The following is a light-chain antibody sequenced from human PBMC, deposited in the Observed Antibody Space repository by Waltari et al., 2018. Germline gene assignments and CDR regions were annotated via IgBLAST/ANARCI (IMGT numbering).Light chain of an antibody. CDR1: KLGDKY. CDR2: EDT. CDR3: QAWDSSTVV. V-gene: IGLV3-1*01. Sequence: SYELTQPPSVSVSPGQTANITCSGDKLGDKYACWYQQKPGQSPVLVIYEDTKRPSGIPQPFSGSNSGNTATLTISGTQALDEADYYCQAWDSSTVVFGGGTKLTVL. J-gene: IGLJ2*01.